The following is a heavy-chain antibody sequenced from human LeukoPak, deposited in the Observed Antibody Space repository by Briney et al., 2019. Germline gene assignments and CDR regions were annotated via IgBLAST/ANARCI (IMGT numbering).Heavy chain of an antibody. CDR1: GFTFSSYA. CDR2: ISGSGGST. CDR3: ASYDSSGYYPWAFDY. J-gene: IGHJ4*02. D-gene: IGHD3-22*01. Sequence: GGSLRLSCAASGFTFSSYAMSWVRQAPGKGLERVSAISGSGGSTYYADSVKGRFTISRDNSKNTLYLQMNSLRAEDTAVYYCASYDSSGYYPWAFDYWGQGTLVTVSS. V-gene: IGHV3-23*01.